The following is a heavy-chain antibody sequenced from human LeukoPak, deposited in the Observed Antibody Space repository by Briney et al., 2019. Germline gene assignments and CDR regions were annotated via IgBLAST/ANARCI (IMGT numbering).Heavy chain of an antibody. CDR1: GYTFTDYY. D-gene: IGHD3-22*01. CDR2: INPNSGGT. CDR3: ARAGIWDYSDTSGYHNGAFDI. J-gene: IGHJ3*02. Sequence: ASVKVSCKASGYTFTDYYIHWIRQAPGQGLEWMGRINPNSGGTNYAQKFQGRVTMTRDTSISTAYMELKRLRSDDTAVYYCARAGIWDYSDTSGYHNGAFDIWGQGTMVTVSS. V-gene: IGHV1-2*02.